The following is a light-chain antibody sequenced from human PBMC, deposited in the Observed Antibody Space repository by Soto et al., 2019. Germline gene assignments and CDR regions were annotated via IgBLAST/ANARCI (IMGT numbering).Light chain of an antibody. CDR1: QSVSSSY. CDR2: GAS. Sequence: EIVLTQSPGTLSLSPGERATLSCRASQSVSSSYLAWYQQKPGQAPRLLIYGASIRATGLPDRFSGSGSGTDFTLTISRLEPEDFAVYYCHQYDSSPLTFGGGTKVEIK. CDR3: HQYDSSPLT. V-gene: IGKV3-20*01. J-gene: IGKJ4*01.